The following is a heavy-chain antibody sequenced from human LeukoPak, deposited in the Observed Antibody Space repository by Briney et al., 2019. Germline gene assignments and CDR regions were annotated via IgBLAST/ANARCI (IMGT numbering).Heavy chain of an antibody. CDR3: ARALYCGGDCLLPHAFDI. D-gene: IGHD2-21*02. J-gene: IGHJ3*02. CDR2: ISWNSGSI. CDR1: GFTFSSYS. Sequence: GGSLRLSCAASGFTFSSYSMNWVRQAPGQGLEWVGGISWNSGSIGYADSVKGRFTISRDNAKNSLYLQMNSLRAEDTALYYCARALYCGGDCLLPHAFDIWGQGTMVTVSS. V-gene: IGHV3-9*01.